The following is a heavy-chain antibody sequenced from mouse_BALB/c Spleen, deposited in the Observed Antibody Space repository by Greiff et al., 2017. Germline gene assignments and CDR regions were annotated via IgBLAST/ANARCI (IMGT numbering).Heavy chain of an antibody. V-gene: IGHV1-15*01. D-gene: IGHD2-10*02. J-gene: IGHJ2*01. CDR2: IDPETGGT. Sequence: VQLQQSGAELVRPGASVTLSCKASGYTFTDYEMHWVKQTPVHGLEWIGAIDPETGGTAYNQKFKGKATLTADKSSSTAYMELRSLTSEDSAVYYCRVSGFDYWGQGTTLTVSS. CDR1: GYTFTDYE. CDR3: RVSGFDY.